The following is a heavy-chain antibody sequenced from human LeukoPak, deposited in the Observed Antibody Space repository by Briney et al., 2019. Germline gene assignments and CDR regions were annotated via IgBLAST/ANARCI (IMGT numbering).Heavy chain of an antibody. V-gene: IGHV4-4*07. CDR1: GGSISSYY. CDR2: IYTSGST. D-gene: IGHD5-18*01. J-gene: IGHJ6*03. Sequence: AWETLSLTCTVSGGSISSYYWSWIRQPAGKGLEWIGRIYTSGSTNYNPSLKSRVTISVDKSKNQFSLKLSSVTAADTAVYYCARDEGYSYGSYYMDVWGKGTTVTVSS. CDR3: ARDEGYSYGSYYMDV.